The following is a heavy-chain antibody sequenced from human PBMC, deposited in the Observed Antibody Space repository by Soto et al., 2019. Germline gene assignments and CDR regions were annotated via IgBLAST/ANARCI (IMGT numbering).Heavy chain of an antibody. J-gene: IGHJ6*03. CDR2: INHSGST. CDR3: ARVQGYYYYYYMDV. CDR1: GGYFSGYY. V-gene: IGHV4-34*01. Sequence: SQTLPLPCAVYGGYFSGYYGSWIRQNTGKGLEWIGEINHSGSTNYNPSLKSRVTISVDTSKNQFSLKLSSVTAADTAVYYCARVQGYYYYYYMDVWGKGTTIT.